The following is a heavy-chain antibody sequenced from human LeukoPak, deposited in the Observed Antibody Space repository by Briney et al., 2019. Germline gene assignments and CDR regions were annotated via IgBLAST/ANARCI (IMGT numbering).Heavy chain of an antibody. V-gene: IGHV4-38-2*02. CDR1: GYSISNGYY. CDR2: IYYSGST. J-gene: IGHJ4*02. CDR3: ASPGYSYGARDY. Sequence: SETLSLTCTVSGYSISNGYYWGWIRQPPGKGLEWIGSIYYSGSTYYNPSLKRRVTISVDTSKNQFSLKLSSVTAADTAVYYCASPGYSYGARDYWGQGTLVTVSS. D-gene: IGHD5-18*01.